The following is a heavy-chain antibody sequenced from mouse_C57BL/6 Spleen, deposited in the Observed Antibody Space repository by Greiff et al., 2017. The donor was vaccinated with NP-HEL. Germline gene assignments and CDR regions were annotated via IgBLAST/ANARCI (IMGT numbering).Heavy chain of an antibody. CDR1: GYTFTSYW. V-gene: IGHV1-61*01. D-gene: IGHD4-1*01. CDR2: IYPSDSET. CDR3: ARLGRRFDY. Sequence: QVQLQQPGAELVRPGSSVKLSCKASGYTFTSYWMAWVKQRPGQGLEWIGNIYPSDSETHYNQKFKDKATLTVDKSSSTAYMQLSSLASEDYAVDYCARLGRRFDYWGQGTTLTVSS. J-gene: IGHJ2*01.